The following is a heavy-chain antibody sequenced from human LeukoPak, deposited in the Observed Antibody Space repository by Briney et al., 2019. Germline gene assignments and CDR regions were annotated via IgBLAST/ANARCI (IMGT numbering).Heavy chain of an antibody. V-gene: IGHV3-21*04. J-gene: IGHJ3*02. CDR2: ISSNSYHI. CDR3: AKEKAGDDAFDI. Sequence: PGGSLRLSCTASAFTFSSYSMHWVRLAPGKGLEWVSSISSNSYHIFYADSVKGRFTISRDNSKNTLYLQMNSLRAEDTAVYYCAKEKAGDDAFDIWGQGTMVTVSS. D-gene: IGHD3-16*01. CDR1: AFTFSSYS.